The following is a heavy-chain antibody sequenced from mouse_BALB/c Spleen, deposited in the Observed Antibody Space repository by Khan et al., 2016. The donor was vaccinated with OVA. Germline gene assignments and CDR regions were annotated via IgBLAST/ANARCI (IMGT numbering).Heavy chain of an antibody. J-gene: IGHJ4*01. CDR2: IYPYNDDT. Sequence: EVQLQESGPELVQPGASVKMSCKASGYTFTDYVMHWVMQKPGQGLEWIGYIYPYNDDTESTERFRVKATLTLDKSSTTAYMALNSLTSADSAVYYCARSATDYDTVAHWGQGTSVTVSS. CDR1: GYTFTDYV. D-gene: IGHD1-1*01. V-gene: IGHV1S136*01. CDR3: ARSATDYDTVAH.